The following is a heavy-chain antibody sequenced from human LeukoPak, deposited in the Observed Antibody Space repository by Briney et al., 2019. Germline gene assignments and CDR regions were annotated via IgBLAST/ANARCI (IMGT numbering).Heavy chain of an antibody. J-gene: IGHJ4*02. CDR2: IYSGGAS. V-gene: IGHV3-53*01. Sequence: GGSLRLSCAVSGFTVSTNYMNWVRQAPGKGLEWVSVIYSGGASYYADSVKGRFTISRDKSKNTLYLQMDSLRAEDTAVYYCARGSGDRTLYYFDYWGQGTLVTVSS. CDR1: GFTVSTNY. D-gene: IGHD3-10*01. CDR3: ARGSGDRTLYYFDY.